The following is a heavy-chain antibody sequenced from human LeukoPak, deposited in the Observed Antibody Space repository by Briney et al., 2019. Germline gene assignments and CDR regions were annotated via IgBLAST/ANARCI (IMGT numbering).Heavy chain of an antibody. CDR1: GFTFSNYW. CDR2: IKQDGSEK. J-gene: IGHJ4*02. D-gene: IGHD3-3*01. Sequence: PGGSLRLSCVDSGFTFSNYWLTWVRQPPGKGQELVANIKQDGSEKYYLDSVKGRFTISRDNGKKSLYLQMNRLRAEDTAVYYCATFGSAFSCWGQGALVTVSS. CDR3: ATFGSAFSC. V-gene: IGHV3-7*01.